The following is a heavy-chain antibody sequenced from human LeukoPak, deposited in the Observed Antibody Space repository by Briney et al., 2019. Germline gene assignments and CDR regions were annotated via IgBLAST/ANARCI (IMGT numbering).Heavy chain of an antibody. Sequence: PGGSLRLSCEGSGFIFRSFAMNWVRQVPGKGLEWVSSISGNGRDTYYADSVKGRFTISRDSPKNTLYLQMNSLLTDDTAVYYCTKDQEVATIGGYFDSRGQGALVTVSS. J-gene: IGHJ4*03. CDR3: TKDQEVATIGGYFDS. V-gene: IGHV3-23*01. D-gene: IGHD5-24*01. CDR1: GFIFRSFA. CDR2: ISGNGRDT.